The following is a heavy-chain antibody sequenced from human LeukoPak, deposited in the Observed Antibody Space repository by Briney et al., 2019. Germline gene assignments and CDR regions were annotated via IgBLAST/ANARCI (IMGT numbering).Heavy chain of an antibody. CDR1: GFTFSSYW. Sequence: GGSLRLSCAASGFTFSSYWMSWVRQAPGKGLEWVANIKQDGSEKYYVDSVKGRFTISRDNAKNSLYLQMNSLRAEDTAVYYCARDPYAYDILTGRLWGQGTLVTDSS. CDR3: ARDPYAYDILTGRL. J-gene: IGHJ4*02. V-gene: IGHV3-7*01. D-gene: IGHD3-9*01. CDR2: IKQDGSEK.